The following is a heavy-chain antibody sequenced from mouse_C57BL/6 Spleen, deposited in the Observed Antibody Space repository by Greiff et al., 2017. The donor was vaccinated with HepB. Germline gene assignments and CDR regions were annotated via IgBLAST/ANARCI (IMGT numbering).Heavy chain of an antibody. D-gene: IGHD4-1*01. CDR2: IDPSDSYT. Sequence: VQLQQSGAELVMPGASVKLSCKASGYTFTSYWMHWVKQRPGQGLEWIGEIDPSDSYTNYNQKFKGKSKLTVDKSSSTAYLQLSSLTSEDSAVYYCARSLGRDAYSGQGTLVTVSA. J-gene: IGHJ3*01. CDR1: GYTFTSYW. CDR3: ARSLGRDAY. V-gene: IGHV1-69*01.